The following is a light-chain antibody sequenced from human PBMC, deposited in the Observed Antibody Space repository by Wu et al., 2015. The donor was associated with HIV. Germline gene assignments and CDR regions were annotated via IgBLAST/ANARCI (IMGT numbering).Light chain of an antibody. CDR3: LQTYSTPKT. V-gene: IGKV1-39*01. J-gene: IGKJ1*01. CDR2: AAS. CDR1: QSISSD. Sequence: DIQMTQSPSSLSASVGDRVTITCRASQSISSDLKWYQQKPGAAPQLLIYAASSLQSGVPSRFSGSGSGTDFTLTISSLQPEDFATYYCLQTYSTPKTFGQGTKVEIK.